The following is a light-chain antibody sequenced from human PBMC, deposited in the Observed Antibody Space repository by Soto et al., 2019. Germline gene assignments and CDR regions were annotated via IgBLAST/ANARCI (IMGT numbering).Light chain of an antibody. CDR2: AAS. CDR3: QKYSRVIT. V-gene: IGKV1-27*01. CDR1: QGIRNF. Sequence: DIQMTQSPSSLSASVGDRVTITCRASQGIRNFLAWYQQKPGKVPKLLISAASTLESGVPSRFSGSGSGTDFTLTITSLQPEDVATYYCQKYSRVITFGQGTRLEIK. J-gene: IGKJ5*01.